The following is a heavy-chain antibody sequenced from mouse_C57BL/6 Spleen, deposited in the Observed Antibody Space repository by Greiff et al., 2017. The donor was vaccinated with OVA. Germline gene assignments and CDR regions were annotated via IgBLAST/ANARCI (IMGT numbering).Heavy chain of an antibody. CDR3: ARRGRWYVDV. CDR1: GYTFTSYW. J-gene: IGHJ1*03. Sequence: QVQLKQPGAELVRPGSSVKLSCKASGYTFTSYWMHWVKQRTIQGLEWLGKIDPSDSETPYNQQFKDKATLTGDKSSSTAYMQLSSLTSDDSAVYYCARRGRWYVDVWGTGPTVTVSS. V-gene: IGHV1-52*01. CDR2: IDPSDSET.